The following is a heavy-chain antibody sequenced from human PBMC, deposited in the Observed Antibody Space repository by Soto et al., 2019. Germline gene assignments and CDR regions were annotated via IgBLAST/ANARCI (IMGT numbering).Heavy chain of an antibody. CDR1: GFTFSSYG. V-gene: IGHV3-30*18. Sequence: QVQLVESGGGVVQPGRSLRLSCAASGFTFSSYGMHWVRQAPGKGLEWVAVISYEGSNKYYADSVKGRFTISRDNSKNTLYLQMNSLRAEDTAVYYCAKGLGSHLELTGTYYYGMDVWGQGTTVTVSS. CDR2: ISYEGSNK. J-gene: IGHJ6*02. CDR3: AKGLGSHLELTGTYYYGMDV. D-gene: IGHD1-7*01.